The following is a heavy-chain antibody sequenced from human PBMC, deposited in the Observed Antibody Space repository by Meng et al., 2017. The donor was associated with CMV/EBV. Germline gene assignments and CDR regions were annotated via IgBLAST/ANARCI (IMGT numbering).Heavy chain of an antibody. CDR3: ARGAVLVTMVRGVIGGVPNWFDP. D-gene: IGHD3-10*01. J-gene: IGHJ5*02. V-gene: IGHV4-34*01. CDR2: INHSGST. CDR1: YY. Sequence: YYWSWLRQPPGKGLEWIGAINHSGSTNYNPSLKSRVTISVDTSKNQFSLKLSSVTAADTDVYYCARGAVLVTMVRGVIGGVPNWFDPWGQGTLVTVSP.